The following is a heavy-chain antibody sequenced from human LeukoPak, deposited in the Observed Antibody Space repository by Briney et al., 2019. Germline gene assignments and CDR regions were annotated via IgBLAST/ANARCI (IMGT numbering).Heavy chain of an antibody. Sequence: QPGGSLGLSCAASGFTFSNYAMNWVRQAPGKGLEWVSYVSRDGATRSYADSATGRFTISRDNDKNSVYQQMNSLRAEDTAVYYCAKDLYTTIQGFDSWGQGTLVTVSS. D-gene: IGHD3-3*01. CDR3: AKDLYTTIQGFDS. J-gene: IGHJ4*02. CDR1: GFTFSNYA. V-gene: IGHV3-48*01. CDR2: VSRDGATR.